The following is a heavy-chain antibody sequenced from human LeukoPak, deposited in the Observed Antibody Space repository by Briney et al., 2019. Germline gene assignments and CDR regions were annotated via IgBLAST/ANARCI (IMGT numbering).Heavy chain of an antibody. CDR1: GFTVSSNY. CDR3: ARVVVPAAIIISWFDP. CDR2: IYSGGST. V-gene: IGHV3-66*02. Sequence: TGGSLRLSCAASGFTVSSNYMSWVRQAPGKGLEWVSVIYSGGSTYYADSVKGRFTISRDNSKNTLYLQMNSLRAEDTAVYYCARVVVPAAIIISWFDPLGQGTLVTVSS. D-gene: IGHD2-2*01. J-gene: IGHJ5*02.